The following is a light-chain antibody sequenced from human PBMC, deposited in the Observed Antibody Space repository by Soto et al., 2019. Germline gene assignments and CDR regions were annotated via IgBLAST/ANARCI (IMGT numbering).Light chain of an antibody. V-gene: IGKV3-20*01. CDR2: GGS. Sequence: EIVMTQSPVTLSVSPGERATLSCRASQSVSTNLAWYQQKPGQAPRLLIYGGSSRATGIPVRFSGSGSETDFTLTITRLEPEDFAVYYCQQYSSSRTFGQGTKVDIK. CDR3: QQYSSSRT. J-gene: IGKJ1*01. CDR1: QSVSTN.